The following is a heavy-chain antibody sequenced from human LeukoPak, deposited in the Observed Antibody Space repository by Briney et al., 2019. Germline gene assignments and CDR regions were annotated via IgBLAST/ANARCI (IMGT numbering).Heavy chain of an antibody. CDR1: GGTFTSYA. V-gene: IGHV1-3*03. J-gene: IGHJ3*02. D-gene: IGHD3-10*01. CDR2: INAGNGNT. CDR3: ARVGGGFGELYAFDI. Sequence: ASVKVSCKASGGTFTSYAMHWVRQAPGQRLEWMGWINAGNGNTKYSQEFQGRVTITRDTSASTAYMELSSLRSEDMAVYYCARVGGGFGELYAFDIWGQGTMVTVSS.